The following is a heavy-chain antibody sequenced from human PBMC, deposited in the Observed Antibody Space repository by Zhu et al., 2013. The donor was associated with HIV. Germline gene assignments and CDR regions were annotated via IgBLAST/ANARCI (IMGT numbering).Heavy chain of an antibody. D-gene: IGHD6-6*01. CDR3: AKSKLGHREYSSPLLFDY. V-gene: IGHV1-69*06. Sequence: QVQLVQSGAEVKKPGSSVKVSCKASGGTFSSYAISWVRQAPGQGLEWMGGIIPIFGTANYAQKFQGRVTITADKSTSTAYMELSSLRSDDTAVYYCAKSKLGHREYSSPLLFDYWGQGTLVTVSS. CDR2: IIPIFGTA. J-gene: IGHJ4*02. CDR1: GGTFSSYA.